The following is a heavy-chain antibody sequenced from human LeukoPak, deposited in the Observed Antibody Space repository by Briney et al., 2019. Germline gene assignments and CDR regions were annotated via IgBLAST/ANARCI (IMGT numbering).Heavy chain of an antibody. Sequence: SETLSLTCAVYGGSFSGYYWSWIRQPPGKGLEWIEEINHSGSTNYNPSLKSRVTISVDTSRNQFSLKLSSVTAADTAVYYCARGPSYYYDSSGYYYWGQGTLVTVSS. D-gene: IGHD3-22*01. V-gene: IGHV4-34*01. CDR2: INHSGST. J-gene: IGHJ4*02. CDR1: GGSFSGYY. CDR3: ARGPSYYYDSSGYYY.